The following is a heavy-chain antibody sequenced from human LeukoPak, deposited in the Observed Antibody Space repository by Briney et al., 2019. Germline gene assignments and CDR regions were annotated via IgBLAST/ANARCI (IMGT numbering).Heavy chain of an antibody. V-gene: IGHV4-38-2*02. Sequence: SETLSLTCAVSGYSISTSYSWGWIRPPPGKGLEWIGGIYHSGTTYYNPSLKSPVTISVDTSKNQFSLILSSGNASDTVLYCCAREEGIRLGELSSFDPWGQGTLVTVSS. J-gene: IGHJ5*02. CDR3: AREEGIRLGELSSFDP. D-gene: IGHD3-16*02. CDR1: GYSISTSYS. CDR2: IYHSGTT.